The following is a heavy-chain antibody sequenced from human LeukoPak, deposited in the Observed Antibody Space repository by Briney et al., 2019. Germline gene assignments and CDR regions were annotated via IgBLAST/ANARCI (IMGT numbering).Heavy chain of an antibody. Sequence: SETLSLTCAVYGGSFSGYYWSWIRQPPGKGLEWIGEINHSGSTYYNPSLKSRVTISVDTSKNQFSLELSSVTAADTAVYYCARIDIVVVPAARKEFDYWGQGTLVTVSS. CDR2: INHSGST. CDR3: ARIDIVVVPAARKEFDY. V-gene: IGHV4-34*01. D-gene: IGHD2-2*01. J-gene: IGHJ4*02. CDR1: GGSFSGYY.